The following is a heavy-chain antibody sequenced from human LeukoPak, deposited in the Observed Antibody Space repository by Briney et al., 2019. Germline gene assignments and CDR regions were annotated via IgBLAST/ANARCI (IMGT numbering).Heavy chain of an antibody. D-gene: IGHD6-13*01. V-gene: IGHV3-21*01. CDR1: GFTFRGYS. Sequence: GGSLRLSCAASGFTFRGYSMNWVRRVPGKGLEWVSSISSSSSSIYYADSVKGRFTMSRDNAKNSLHLQMNSLRAEDTAVYYCAKEKDRLAVAGTLAFDIWGQGTMVTVSS. CDR2: ISSSSSSI. CDR3: AKEKDRLAVAGTLAFDI. J-gene: IGHJ3*02.